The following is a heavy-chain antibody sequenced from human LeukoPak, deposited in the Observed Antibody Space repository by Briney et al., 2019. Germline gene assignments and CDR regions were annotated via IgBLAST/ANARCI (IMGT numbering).Heavy chain of an antibody. CDR3: AKVFFPPPYYFNS. CDR1: GFTFSSYV. J-gene: IGHJ4*02. V-gene: IGHV3-23*01. CDR2: ISAGDDST. Sequence: GGYLRLSCAASGFTFSSYVMSWVRQTPGKGLEWVSTISAGDDSTYYADSVKGRFTISRDNSKSTLYLQMNSLRAGDTGIYYCAKVFFPPPYYFNSWGQGTLVTVSS. D-gene: IGHD2-21*01.